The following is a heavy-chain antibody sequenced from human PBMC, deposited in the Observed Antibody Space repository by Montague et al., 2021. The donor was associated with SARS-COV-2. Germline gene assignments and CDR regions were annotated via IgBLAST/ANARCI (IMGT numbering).Heavy chain of an antibody. CDR3: ARISVGSKYYFDF. CDR1: GDSVSSNIAT. V-gene: IGHV6-1*01. Sequence: CAISGDSVSSNIATCNWIRQSPSRGLEWLGRTYYRSKWYNDYAESVKSRITIDPDTSKHQFSLHPNSVTPEDTAVYYCARISVGSKYYFDFWGQGTLVTVSS. J-gene: IGHJ4*02. D-gene: IGHD4-11*01. CDR2: TYYRSKWYN.